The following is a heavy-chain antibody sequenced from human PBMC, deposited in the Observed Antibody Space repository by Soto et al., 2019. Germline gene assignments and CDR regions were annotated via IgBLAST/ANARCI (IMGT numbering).Heavy chain of an antibody. V-gene: IGHV4-31*03. CDR3: ARGGIAGHWFAP. CDR1: NVYINSGGFY. D-gene: IGHD6-13*01. Sequence: SETLSLTCNVSNVYINSGGFYWSWIRQHPGKGLEWIGYIFHSGSTLYNPSLNSRVSLSADTSKNQLSLNLRSVTVADTAVYYCARGGIAGHWFAPWGQGILVTVSS. CDR2: IFHSGST. J-gene: IGHJ5*02.